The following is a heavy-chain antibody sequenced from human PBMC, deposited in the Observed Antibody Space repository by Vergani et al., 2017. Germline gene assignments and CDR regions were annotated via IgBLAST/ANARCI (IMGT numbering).Heavy chain of an antibody. J-gene: IGHJ4*02. CDR3: ARHSRAHCVSTSCYWPIPLRY. CDR1: GYSINSGYY. CDR2: IYHSGNT. V-gene: IGHV4-38-2*02. D-gene: IGHD2-2*01. Sequence: QVQLQESGPGLVKPSETLSLTCTVSGYSINSGYYWGWIRQPPGKGLEWIATIYHSGNTYYNPSLKSRVTISVDTSRNHFSLNLTSVTAADTAMYYCARHSRAHCVSTSCYWPIPLRYWGQGALVTVSS.